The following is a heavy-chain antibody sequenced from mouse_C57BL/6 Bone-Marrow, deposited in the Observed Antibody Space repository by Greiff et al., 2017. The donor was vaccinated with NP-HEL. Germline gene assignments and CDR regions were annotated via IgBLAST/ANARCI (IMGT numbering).Heavy chain of an antibody. CDR1: GYTFTSYG. V-gene: IGHV1-81*01. D-gene: IGHD1-1*01. Sequence: QVQLQQSGAELARPGASVKLSCKASGYTFTSYGISWVKQRPGQGLEWIGEIYPRSGNTYYNEKFKGKATLTADKSSSTAYMELRSLTSEDSAVYFGVEGGDYYGSSSPDVWGTGTTVTVSS. J-gene: IGHJ1*03. CDR3: VEGGDYYGSSSPDV. CDR2: IYPRSGNT.